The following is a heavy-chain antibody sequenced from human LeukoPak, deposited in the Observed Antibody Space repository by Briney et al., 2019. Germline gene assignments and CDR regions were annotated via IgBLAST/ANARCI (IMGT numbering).Heavy chain of an antibody. D-gene: IGHD2-21*02. CDR2: FFSSGST. V-gene: IGHV4-61*01. CDR3: ATFVVTPNAAGFDY. CDR1: GVSVSSGSYY. Sequence: SETLSLTCTVSGVSVSSGSYYWSWIRQPPGRGLEWIGYFFSSGSTNYNPSLKSRVTISVDRSKNQFSLRLSSVTAADTAVYYCATFVVTPNAAGFDYWGQGTLVTVSS. J-gene: IGHJ4*02.